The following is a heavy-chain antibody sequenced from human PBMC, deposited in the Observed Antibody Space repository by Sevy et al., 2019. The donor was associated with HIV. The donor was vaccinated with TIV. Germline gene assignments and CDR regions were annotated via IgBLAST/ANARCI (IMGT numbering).Heavy chain of an antibody. CDR1: GFTFSSYG. CDR3: ARCPDYGGNSGYFQH. J-gene: IGHJ1*01. CDR2: IWYDGSNK. Sequence: GGSLRLSCAASGFTFSSYGMHWVRQAPGKGLEWVAVIWYDGSNKYYADSVKGRFTISRDNSKNTLYLQMNSLRAEDTAVYYGARCPDYGGNSGYFQHWGQGTLVTVSS. V-gene: IGHV3-33*01. D-gene: IGHD4-17*01.